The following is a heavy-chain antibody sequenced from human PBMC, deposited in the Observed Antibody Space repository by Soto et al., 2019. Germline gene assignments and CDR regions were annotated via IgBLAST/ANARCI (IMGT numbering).Heavy chain of an antibody. CDR2: IYYSGST. CDR3: ARGLFGELLAPYFDY. D-gene: IGHD3-10*02. V-gene: IGHV4-59*08. J-gene: IGHJ4*02. Sequence: QVQLQESGPGLVKSSETLSLTCTVSGGSISSYYWSWIRQPPGKGLEWIGYIYYSGSTNYNPALKRRITIEVDTSTNQFSLTLSSVTAADTAVYYCARGLFGELLAPYFDYWGQGTLVTVSS. CDR1: GGSISSYY.